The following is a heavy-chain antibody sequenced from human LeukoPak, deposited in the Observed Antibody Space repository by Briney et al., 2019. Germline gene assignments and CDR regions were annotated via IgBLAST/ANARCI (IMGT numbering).Heavy chain of an antibody. CDR1: GGSISSGGYS. V-gene: IGHV4-61*08. CDR3: ARLYGDYLPFDY. Sequence: SSETLSLTCAVSGGSISSGGYSWSWIRQPPGKGLEWIGYIYYSGSTNYNPSLKSRVTISVDTSKNQFSLKLSSVTAADTAVYYCARLYGDYLPFDYWGQGTLVTVSS. CDR2: IYYSGST. J-gene: IGHJ4*02. D-gene: IGHD4-17*01.